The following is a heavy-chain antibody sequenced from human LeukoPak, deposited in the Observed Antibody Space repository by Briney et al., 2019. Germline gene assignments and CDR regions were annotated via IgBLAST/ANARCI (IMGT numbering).Heavy chain of an antibody. V-gene: IGHV4-39*07. CDR1: GGSVSSSSHY. CDR3: ARTPYDSSGYFDY. J-gene: IGHJ4*02. Sequence: SETLSLTCTVSGGSVSSSSHYWGWIRQPPGMGLEWIGSIYYSGSTYYNPSLKSRVTISVDTSKNQFSLKLSSVTAADTAVYYCARTPYDSSGYFDYWGQGTLVTVSS. D-gene: IGHD3-22*01. CDR2: IYYSGST.